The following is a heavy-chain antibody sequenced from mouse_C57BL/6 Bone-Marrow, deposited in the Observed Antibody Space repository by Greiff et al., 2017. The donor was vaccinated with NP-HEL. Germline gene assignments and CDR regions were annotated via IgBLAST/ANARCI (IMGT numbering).Heavy chain of an antibody. CDR2: FYPGSGSI. D-gene: IGHD2-5*01. CDR1: GYTFTEYT. CDR3: ARHEAAYYSNPYWYFDV. V-gene: IGHV1-62-2*01. Sequence: QVQLQQSGAELVKPGASVKLSCKASGYTFTEYTIHWVKQRSGQGLEWIGWFYPGSGSIKYNEKFKDKATLTADKSSSTAYMELSRLTSEDSAVYFCARHEAAYYSNPYWYFDVWGTGTTVTVSS. J-gene: IGHJ1*03.